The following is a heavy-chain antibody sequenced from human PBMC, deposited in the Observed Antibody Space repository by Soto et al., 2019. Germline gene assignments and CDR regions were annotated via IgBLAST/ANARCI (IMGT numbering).Heavy chain of an antibody. J-gene: IGHJ4*02. Sequence: QVQLVETGGGLVKPGGSLRLSCAAAGFTFSDYYMSWIRQAPGKGLEWVSYISSSSSDTNYADSVKGRFTISRDNAKNSLYRQMNSLRAEDTAVYYCARDGNYCSGSYEWGQGTLVTGSS. D-gene: IGHD3-10*01. CDR1: GFTFSDYY. CDR2: ISSSSSDT. V-gene: IGHV3-11*06. CDR3: ARDGNYCSGSYE.